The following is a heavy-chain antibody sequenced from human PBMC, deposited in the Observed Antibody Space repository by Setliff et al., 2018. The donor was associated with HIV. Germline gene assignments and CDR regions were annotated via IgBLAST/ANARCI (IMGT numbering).Heavy chain of an antibody. CDR3: ARARGGNSEWSY. J-gene: IGHJ4*02. D-gene: IGHD2-15*01. CDR2: ISSSSSYI. CDR1: GFTFSDYN. Sequence: PGGSLRLSCAASGFTFSDYNMNWVRQAPGKGLEWVSSISSSSSYISYADFVKGRFTISRDNAKNTLYLQMNSLRAEDTAVYSCARARGGNSEWSYWGQGTLVTVSS. V-gene: IGHV3-21*01.